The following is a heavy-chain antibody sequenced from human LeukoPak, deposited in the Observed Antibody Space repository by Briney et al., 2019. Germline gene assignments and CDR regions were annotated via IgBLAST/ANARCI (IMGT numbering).Heavy chain of an antibody. J-gene: IGHJ4*02. CDR1: GFTFSSYA. V-gene: IGHV3-23*01. CDR2: ISGSGGST. CDR3: AKDRLEYSISWYSTGDY. D-gene: IGHD6-13*01. Sequence: GGSLRLSCAASGFTFSSYAMSWVRQAPGKGLEWVSAISGSGGSTYYADSVKGRFTISRDNSKNTLYLQMNSLRAEDTAVYYCAKDRLEYSISWYSTGDYWGQGSLVTVSS.